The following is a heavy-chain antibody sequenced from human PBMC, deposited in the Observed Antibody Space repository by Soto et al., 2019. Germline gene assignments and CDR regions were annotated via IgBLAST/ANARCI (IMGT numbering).Heavy chain of an antibody. Sequence: GGSLRLSCAASGFTFSSYAMHWVRQAPGKGLEWVAVISYDGSNKYYADSVKGRFTISRDNSKNTLYLQMNSLRAEDTAVYYCARDGIVVVAATPPPFDYWGQGTLVTVPS. D-gene: IGHD2-15*01. V-gene: IGHV3-30-3*01. CDR2: ISYDGSNK. CDR1: GFTFSSYA. CDR3: ARDGIVVVAATPPPFDY. J-gene: IGHJ4*02.